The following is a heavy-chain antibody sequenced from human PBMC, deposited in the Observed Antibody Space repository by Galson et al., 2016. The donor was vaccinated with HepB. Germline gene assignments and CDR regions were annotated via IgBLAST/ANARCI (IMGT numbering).Heavy chain of an antibody. J-gene: IGHJ6*02. CDR1: GDSVSSDTAA. CDR3: ARVARKYNVLTTHGLDV. Sequence: CAISGDSVSSDTAAWDWIRQSPSSGLEWLGRTYFRSRWYNDYAESVKSRIVISPDTSKNQLSLQLKSVTPEDTAVYYCARVARKYNVLTTHGLDVWGQGTTVTVS. CDR2: TYFRSRWYN. D-gene: IGHD3-9*01. V-gene: IGHV6-1*01.